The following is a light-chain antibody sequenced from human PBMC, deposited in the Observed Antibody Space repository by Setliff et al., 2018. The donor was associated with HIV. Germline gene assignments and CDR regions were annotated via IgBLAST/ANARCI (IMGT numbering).Light chain of an antibody. CDR2: DAS. Sequence: QSVLAQPASVSGSPGQSITISCTGSSSDVGGYDYVSWYQQYPGKAPKLLIFDASHRRSGISNRFSGSKSDNTASLTISGLQPEDEADYYCCSYTTSNNGVVFGGGTKVTVL. J-gene: IGLJ2*01. CDR3: CSYTTSNNGVV. V-gene: IGLV2-14*01. CDR1: SSDVGGYDY.